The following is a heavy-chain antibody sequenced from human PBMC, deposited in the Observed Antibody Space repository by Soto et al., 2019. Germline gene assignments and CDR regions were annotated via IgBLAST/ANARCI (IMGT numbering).Heavy chain of an antibody. Sequence: QVQLLESGGGVVQPGRSLRLSCAVPGFNFTNYDMHWVRQAPGKGLERVAVMSYDGSLKYYADSVKGRFTISRDTSKDTLYLQMNSLRAEDTAVFYCSKVDGFLAGYPFFDYWGQGTLVTVSS. V-gene: IGHV3-30*18. CDR1: GFNFTNYD. J-gene: IGHJ4*02. CDR3: SKVDGFLAGYPFFDY. D-gene: IGHD3-9*01. CDR2: MSYDGSLK.